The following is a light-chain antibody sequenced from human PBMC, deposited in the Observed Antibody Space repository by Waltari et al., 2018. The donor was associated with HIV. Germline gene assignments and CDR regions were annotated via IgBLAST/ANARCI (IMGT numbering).Light chain of an antibody. J-gene: IGLJ2*01. V-gene: IGLV2-14*01. CDR1: SSDVGGYNY. Sequence: QSALTQPASVSGSPGQSITISCTGTSSDVGGYNYVSWYQQHPGKAPKFMIYEVSNRPSGFSNRFSGSKSGNTASLTISGLQAEDEAYYYCSSYSSSDTHVVFGGGTKLTVL. CDR2: EVS. CDR3: SSYSSSDTHVV.